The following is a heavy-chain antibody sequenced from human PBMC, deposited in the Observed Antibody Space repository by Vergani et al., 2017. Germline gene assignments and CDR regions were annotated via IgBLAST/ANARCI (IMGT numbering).Heavy chain of an antibody. CDR2: INPNSGGT. J-gene: IGHJ1*01. V-gene: IGHV1-2*02. D-gene: IGHD3-22*01. CDR1: GYTFTGYY. CDR3: ARGYYDSSGYYFAEYCQH. Sequence: QEQLVQSGAEVQKPGASVKISCKASGYTFTGYYMHWVRQAPGQGLEWMGWINPNSGGTNYAQKFQGRVTMTRDTSISTAYMELSRLRSDDTAVYYCARGYYDSSGYYFAEYCQHWGQGTLVTVSS.